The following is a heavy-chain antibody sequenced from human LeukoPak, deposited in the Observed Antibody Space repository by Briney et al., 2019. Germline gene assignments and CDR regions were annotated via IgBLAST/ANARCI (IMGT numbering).Heavy chain of an antibody. CDR1: GFTFSSYA. J-gene: IGHJ4*02. CDR3: AKEKWLGDGYNDY. Sequence: GGSLRLSCAASGFTFSSYAMSWVRQAPGKGLEWVSAISDSGGSTYYADSVKGRFTISRDSPKNTLYLQMNSLRAEDTAVYYCAKEKWLGDGYNDYWGQGTLVTVSS. CDR2: ISDSGGST. D-gene: IGHD5-24*01. V-gene: IGHV3-23*01.